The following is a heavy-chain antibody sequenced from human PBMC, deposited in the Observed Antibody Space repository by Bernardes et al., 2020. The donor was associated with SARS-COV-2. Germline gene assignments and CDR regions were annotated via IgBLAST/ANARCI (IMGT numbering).Heavy chain of an antibody. CDR3: AKMEGTSASNSGDY. CDR2: IGESGDGT. J-gene: IGHJ4*02. D-gene: IGHD1-1*01. V-gene: IGHV3-23*01. CDR1: GFTFSTYV. Sequence: GGSLRLSCAASGFTFSTYVMNWVRQAPGKGLEWVSAIGESGDGTSYADSVKGRFTISRDNSKNTLYLQMNSLRDEDTAIYYCAKMEGTSASNSGDYWGQGTLVTVSS.